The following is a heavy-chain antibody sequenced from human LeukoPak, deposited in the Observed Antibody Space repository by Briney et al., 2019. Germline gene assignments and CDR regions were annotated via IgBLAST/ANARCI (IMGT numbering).Heavy chain of an antibody. Sequence: SETLSLTCTVSGSSMSSDYYWGWIRQPPGKGLEWIGSISDSGRTYYNPSLKSRVTISVDTSKNQFSLKLRSVTAADTAVYYCARHALKRQWEILNPTFDYWGQGTLVTVSS. CDR3: ARHALKRQWEILNPTFDY. D-gene: IGHD1-26*01. CDR1: GSSMSSDYY. J-gene: IGHJ4*02. CDR2: ISDSGRT. V-gene: IGHV4-38-2*02.